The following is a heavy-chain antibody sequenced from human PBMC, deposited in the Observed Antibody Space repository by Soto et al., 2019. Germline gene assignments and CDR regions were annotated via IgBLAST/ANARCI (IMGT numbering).Heavy chain of an antibody. Sequence: ASVKVSCKASGGTFSSYAISWVRQAPGQGLEWMGGIIPIFGTANYAQKFQGRVTITADESTSTAYMELSSLRSEDTAVYYCARASWGYDFWSGYYTSWFDPWGQGTLVTVSS. J-gene: IGHJ5*02. CDR1: GGTFSSYA. CDR2: IIPIFGTA. V-gene: IGHV1-69*13. D-gene: IGHD3-3*01. CDR3: ARASWGYDFWSGYYTSWFDP.